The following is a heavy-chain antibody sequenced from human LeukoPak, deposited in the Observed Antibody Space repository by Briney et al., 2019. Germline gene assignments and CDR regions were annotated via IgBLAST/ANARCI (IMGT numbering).Heavy chain of an antibody. Sequence: GGSLRLSCAASGFTFSSHGMSWVRQAPGKGPEWLSIISGSGGSTHYADSVKGRFIISRDNSKNTLYLQMNSLRAEDTAKYYCAKCRGWDSSGWPIDHWGQGTLVTVSS. CDR1: GFTFSSHG. CDR2: ISGSGGST. CDR3: AKCRGWDSSGWPIDH. V-gene: IGHV3-23*01. D-gene: IGHD6-19*01. J-gene: IGHJ4*02.